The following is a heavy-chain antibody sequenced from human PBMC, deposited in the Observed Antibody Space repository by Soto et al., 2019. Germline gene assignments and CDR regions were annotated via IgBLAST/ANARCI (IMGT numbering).Heavy chain of an antibody. V-gene: IGHV1-69*02. J-gene: IGHJ4*02. CDR3: ARAPVTTRQTPICRFDY. CDR1: GGTFSSYT. CDR2: IIPILGIA. D-gene: IGHD4-17*01. Sequence: QVQLVQSGAEVKKPGSSVKVSCKASGGTFSSYTISWVRQAPGQGLEWMGRIIPILGIANYAQKFQGRVTITADKSTSTAYMELSSLRSEDTAVYYCARAPVTTRQTPICRFDYWGQGTLVTVSS.